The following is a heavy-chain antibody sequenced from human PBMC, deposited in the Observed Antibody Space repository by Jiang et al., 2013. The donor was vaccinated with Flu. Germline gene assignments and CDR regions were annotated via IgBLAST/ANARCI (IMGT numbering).Heavy chain of an antibody. CDR1: GFSLSTSEMC. CDR3: ARMRYYYDSSGPQRVLDH. J-gene: IGHJ4*02. Sequence: PTQTLTLTCTFSGFSLSTSEMCVNWIRQPPGKALEWLALIDWDDDKHYNTSLKTRLTISKDTSKNQVILTMTNMDPVDTATYYCARMRYYYDSSGPQRVLDHWGQGTLIAVSS. CDR2: IDWDDDK. V-gene: IGHV2-70*01. D-gene: IGHD3-22*01.